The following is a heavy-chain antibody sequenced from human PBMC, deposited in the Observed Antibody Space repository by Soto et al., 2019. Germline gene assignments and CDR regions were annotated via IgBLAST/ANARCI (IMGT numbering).Heavy chain of an antibody. CDR3: ARGAIAAAGRAYFDY. V-gene: IGHV4-34*01. CDR1: GGSFSGYY. Sequence: SETLSLTCAVYGGSFSGYYWSWIRQPPGKGLEWIGEINHSGSTNYNPSLKSRVTISVDTSKNQFSLKLSSVTAADTAVYYCARGAIAAAGRAYFDYWGQGTLVTVSS. CDR2: INHSGST. J-gene: IGHJ4*02. D-gene: IGHD6-13*01.